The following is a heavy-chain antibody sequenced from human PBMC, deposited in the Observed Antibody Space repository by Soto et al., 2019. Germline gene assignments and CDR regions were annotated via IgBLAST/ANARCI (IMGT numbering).Heavy chain of an antibody. J-gene: IGHJ6*02. D-gene: IGHD6-25*01. V-gene: IGHV5-51*01. CDR2: IYPGDSDT. Sequence: GESLKISCKGSGYSFTRYWIGWVRQMPGKGLEWMGIIYPGDSDTRYSPSFQGQVTISADKSKSIAYLQMNSLKTEDTAVYYCTSSWAYSREEGYYYGMDVWGQGTTVTVSS. CDR3: TSSWAYSREEGYYYGMDV. CDR1: GYSFTRYW.